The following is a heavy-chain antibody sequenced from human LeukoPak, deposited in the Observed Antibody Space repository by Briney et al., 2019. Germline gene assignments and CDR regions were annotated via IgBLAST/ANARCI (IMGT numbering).Heavy chain of an antibody. D-gene: IGHD2-2*01. CDR2: IYYSGST. V-gene: IGHV4-61*08. CDR1: GGSISSGDYY. Sequence: SQTLSLACTVSGGSISSGDYYWSWIRQPPGKGLEWIGYIYYSGSTNYNPSLKSRVTISVDTSKNQFSLKLSSVTAADTAVYYCASRGKYQLLGRNYYFDYWGQGTLVTVSS. J-gene: IGHJ4*02. CDR3: ASRGKYQLLGRNYYFDY.